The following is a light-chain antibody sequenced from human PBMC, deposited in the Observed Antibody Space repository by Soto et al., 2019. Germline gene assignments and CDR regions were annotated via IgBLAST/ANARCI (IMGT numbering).Light chain of an antibody. J-gene: IGKJ5*01. CDR1: QSISFN. V-gene: IGKV3-15*01. Sequence: EIVMTQSPAALSVSPGERVTLSCRASQSISFNLAWYQQKPGQAPRLLIYIASTRAAGIPARFSGSGSGTEFTLTISSLQSEDSAIYYCQQRSNWPPITFGQGTRLEI. CDR3: QQRSNWPPIT. CDR2: IAS.